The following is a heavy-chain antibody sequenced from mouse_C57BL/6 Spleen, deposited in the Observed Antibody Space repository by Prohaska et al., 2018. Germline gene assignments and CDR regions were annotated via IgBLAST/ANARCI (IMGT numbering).Heavy chain of an antibody. V-gene: IGHV11-2*01. CDR1: GFTFSGFW. Sequence: EVQLLETGGGLVQPGGSRGLSCEGSGFTFSGFWMSWVRQTPGKTLEWIGDINSDCRAINYAPSIKDRFTIFRDNDKSTLYLQMSNVRSEDTATYFCMRYGGNYWYFDVWGTGTTVTVSS. J-gene: IGHJ1*03. D-gene: IGHD1-1*02. CDR2: INSDCRAI. CDR3: MRYGGNYWYFDV.